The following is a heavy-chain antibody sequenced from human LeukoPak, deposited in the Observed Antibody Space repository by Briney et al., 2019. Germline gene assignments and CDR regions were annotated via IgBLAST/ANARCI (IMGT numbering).Heavy chain of an antibody. CDR2: VNHSGST. CDR1: GFTFSNAW. CDR3: ARSGFGYCSSTSCYTSLYYYGMDV. V-gene: IGHV4-34*01. D-gene: IGHD2-2*02. J-gene: IGHJ6*02. Sequence: GSLRLSCAASGFTFSNAWMNWVRQAPGKGLEWIGEVNHSGSTNYNPSLKSRVTISVDTSKNQFSLKLSSVTAADTAVYYCARSGFGYCSSTSCYTSLYYYGMDVWGQGTTVTVSS.